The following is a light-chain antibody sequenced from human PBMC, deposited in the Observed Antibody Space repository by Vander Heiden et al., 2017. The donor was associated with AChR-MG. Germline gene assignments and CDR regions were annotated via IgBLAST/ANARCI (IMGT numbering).Light chain of an antibody. V-gene: IGKV1-9*01. CDR3: QQFKNYPPS. CDR2: AAS. Sequence: DIQLTQSPSFLSASVGDRVTITCRASQGISSYLAWYQQKPGKAPKLLIYAASTLQSGVPSRFSGSGSGTEFTLTISSLQPEDFATYYCQQFKNYPPSFGQGTKLEIK. J-gene: IGKJ2*03. CDR1: QGISSY.